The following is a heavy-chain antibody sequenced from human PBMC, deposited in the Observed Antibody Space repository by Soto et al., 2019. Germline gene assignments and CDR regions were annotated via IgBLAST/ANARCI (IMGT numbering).Heavy chain of an antibody. V-gene: IGHV3-48*02. Sequence: LSCAASGFTFSSYSMNWVRQAPGKGLEWISYINSDSSVTNYADSVKGRVTISRDNAKDSLYLQMNSLRDEDTAVYYCARDHSILGVLGYWGPGTLVTVS. J-gene: IGHJ4*02. D-gene: IGHD1-26*01. CDR2: INSDSSVT. CDR3: ARDHSILGVLGY. CDR1: GFTFSSYS.